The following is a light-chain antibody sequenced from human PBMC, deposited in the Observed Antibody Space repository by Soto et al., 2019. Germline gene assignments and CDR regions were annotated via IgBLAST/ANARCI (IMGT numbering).Light chain of an antibody. V-gene: IGKV3-20*01. CDR2: GAS. CDR1: QSVSSSY. J-gene: IGKJ5*01. CDR3: HQYGSSPPVT. Sequence: ENVLTQSPGTLSLSPGETATLSCRASQSVSSSYLAWYQQKPGQAPRLLIYGASSRATGIPDRFSGSGSGTDFTLTISRLEPEDFAMYYCHQYGSSPPVTFCQGTRLEIK.